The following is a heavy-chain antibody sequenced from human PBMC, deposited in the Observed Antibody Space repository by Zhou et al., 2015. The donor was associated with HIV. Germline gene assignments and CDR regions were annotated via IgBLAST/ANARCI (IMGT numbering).Heavy chain of an antibody. D-gene: IGHD3-16*02. V-gene: IGHV1-69*01. J-gene: IGHJ6*03. CDR3: ARDDSPPLRLGELSTHYYYYYMDV. CDR2: IIPIFGTA. Sequence: QVQLVQSGAEVKKPGSSVKVSCKASGGTFSSYAISWVRQAPGQGLEWMGGIIPIFGTANYAQKFQGRVTITADESTSTAYMELSSLRSEDTAVYYCARDDSPPLRLGELSTHYYYYYMDVWGKGTTVTVSS. CDR1: GGTFSSYA.